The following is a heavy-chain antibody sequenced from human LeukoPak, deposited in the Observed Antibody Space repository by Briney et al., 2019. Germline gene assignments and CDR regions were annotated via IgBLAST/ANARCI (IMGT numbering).Heavy chain of an antibody. CDR3: ARDFYGSGSSPLGFDP. J-gene: IGHJ5*02. CDR1: GVSISSGVYY. D-gene: IGHD3-10*01. CDR2: ISSSGIT. V-gene: IGHV4-31*01. Sequence: SQTLSLTCTVSGVSISSGVYYWTWIRQLPGKGLEWIGYISSSGITKYNPFLESQFTVSSDTSKNQFSLKLTSVTAADTGMYYCARDFYGSGSSPLGFDPWGQGTLVTVSS.